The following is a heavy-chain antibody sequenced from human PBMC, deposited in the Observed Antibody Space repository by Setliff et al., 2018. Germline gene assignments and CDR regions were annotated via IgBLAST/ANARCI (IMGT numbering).Heavy chain of an antibody. CDR1: GGSFSGYY. CDR2: INHSGST. CDR3: ARGGGRIRQLGATGVHTFDI. Sequence: TLSLTCAVYGGSFSGYYWSWIRQPPGKGLEWIGEINHSGSTNYNPSLKSRVTISVDTAKKQFSLKLNSVTAADTAIYYCARGGGRIRQLGATGVHTFDIWGQGTMVTVSS. V-gene: IGHV4-34*01. D-gene: IGHD1-1*01. J-gene: IGHJ3*02.